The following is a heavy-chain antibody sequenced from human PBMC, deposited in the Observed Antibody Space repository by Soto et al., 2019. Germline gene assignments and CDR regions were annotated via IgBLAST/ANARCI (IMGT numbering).Heavy chain of an antibody. V-gene: IGHV3-11*01. D-gene: IGHD4-17*01. CDR2: ISSSGSTI. CDR3: ARDENYGDSWYFDL. J-gene: IGHJ2*01. CDR1: GCTFSDYY. Sequence: QVQLVESRGGLVKPGGSLRLSCAASGCTFSDYYMSWIRQAPWKGLEWVSYISSSGSTIYYADSVKGRFTISRDNAKNSLYLQMNSLRAEDTAVYYCARDENYGDSWYFDLWGRGTLVTVSS.